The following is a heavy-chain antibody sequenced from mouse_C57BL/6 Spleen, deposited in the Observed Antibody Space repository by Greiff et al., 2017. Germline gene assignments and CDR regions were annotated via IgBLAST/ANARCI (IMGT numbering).Heavy chain of an antibody. CDR3: ARGDTTVVVDY. CDR2: ISYDGSN. V-gene: IGHV3-6*01. J-gene: IGHJ2*01. D-gene: IGHD1-1*01. CDR1: GYSITSGYY. Sequence: EVQVVESGPGLVKPSQSLSLTCSVTGYSITSGYYWNWIRQFPGNKLEWMGYISYDGSNNYNPSLKNRISITRDTSKNQFFLKLNSVTTEDTATYYCARGDTTVVVDYWGQGTTLTVSS.